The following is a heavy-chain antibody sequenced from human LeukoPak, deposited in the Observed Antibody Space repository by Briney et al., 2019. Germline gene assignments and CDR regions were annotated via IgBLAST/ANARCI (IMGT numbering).Heavy chain of an antibody. CDR2: INPNSGGT. CDR3: ARACPGTYGMDV. CDR1: GYTFTGYY. D-gene: IGHD6-13*01. V-gene: IGHV1-2*06. Sequence: AASVKVSCKASGYTFTGYYMHWVRQAPGQGLEWMGRINPNSGGTNYAQKFQGRVTMTRDTSISTAYMELSRLRSDDTAVYYYARACPGTYGMDVWGQGTTVTVSS. J-gene: IGHJ6*02.